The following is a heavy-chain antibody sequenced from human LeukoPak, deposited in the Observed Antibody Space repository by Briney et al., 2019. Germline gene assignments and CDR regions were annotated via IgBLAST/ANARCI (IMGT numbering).Heavy chain of an antibody. CDR1: GFTFSSYG. CDR3: AKGVIAARPGVDY. J-gene: IGHJ4*02. D-gene: IGHD6-6*01. Sequence: GGSLRLSCAASGFTFSSYGMHWVRQAPGKGLEWVAFIRYDGSNKYYADSVKGRFTVSRDKSKNTLYLQMNSLRAEDTAVYYCAKGVIAARPGVDYWGQGTLVTVSS. CDR2: IRYDGSNK. V-gene: IGHV3-30*02.